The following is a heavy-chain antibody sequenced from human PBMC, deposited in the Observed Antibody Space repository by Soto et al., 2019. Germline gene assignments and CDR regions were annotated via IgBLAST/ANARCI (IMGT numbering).Heavy chain of an antibody. CDR3: ARDLLPADKGPWFDP. CDR1: VFTFSIYA. J-gene: IGHJ5*02. CDR2: ISYDGSNK. D-gene: IGHD2-2*01. Sequence: RGSLILSCAASVFTFSIYAMHWVRQAPGKGLKWVAVISYDGSNKYYADSVKGRFTISRDNSKNTLYLQMNSLRAEDTAVYYCARDLLPADKGPWFDPWGQGTLVTVSS. V-gene: IGHV3-30-3*01.